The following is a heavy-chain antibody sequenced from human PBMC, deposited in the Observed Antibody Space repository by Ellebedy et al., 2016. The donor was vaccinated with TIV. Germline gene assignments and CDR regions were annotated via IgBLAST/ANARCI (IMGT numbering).Heavy chain of an antibody. CDR3: ALGFVDTAMDFDY. V-gene: IGHV1-69*04. D-gene: IGHD5-18*01. J-gene: IGHJ4*02. CDR2: IIPILGIT. Sequence: ASVKVSCKASGGTFSNHAISWMRQAPGQGLEWTGRIIPILGITNYAQKFQGRVTITADKSTTTAYLELNSLRSEDTAVYYCALGFVDTAMDFDYWGQGTLVTVSS. CDR1: GGTFSNHA.